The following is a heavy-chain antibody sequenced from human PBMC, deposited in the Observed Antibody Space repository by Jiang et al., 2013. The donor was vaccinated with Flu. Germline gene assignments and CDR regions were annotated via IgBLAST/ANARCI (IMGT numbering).Heavy chain of an antibody. V-gene: IGHV1-18*01. Sequence: TYRITWCDRPLDKALSGWGGSALTMVTQKYAQNLQGRVTMTTDTSTSTAYMELRSLRGDDTAVYYCARERGAVDSSGWYGRWNWLDFWGQGTLVTVSS. D-gene: IGHD6-19*01. CDR1: TYR. J-gene: IGHJ5*01. CDR3: ARERGAVDSSGWYGRWNWLDF. CDR2: SALTMVT.